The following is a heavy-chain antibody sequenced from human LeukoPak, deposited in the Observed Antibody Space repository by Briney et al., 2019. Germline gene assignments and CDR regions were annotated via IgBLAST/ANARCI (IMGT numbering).Heavy chain of an antibody. D-gene: IGHD3-10*01. CDR3: ARGGHRQKEF. J-gene: IGHJ4*02. CDR1: GFTFSSYW. CDR2: INQDGSGK. V-gene: IGHV3-7*01. Sequence: GGSLRLSCAASGFTFSSYWMTWVRQSPGKGLEWVAIINQDGSGKYYVDSVKGRFTISRDNAKNSLYLQMSSLRAEDTAVYYCARGGHRQKEFWGQGTLVTVSS.